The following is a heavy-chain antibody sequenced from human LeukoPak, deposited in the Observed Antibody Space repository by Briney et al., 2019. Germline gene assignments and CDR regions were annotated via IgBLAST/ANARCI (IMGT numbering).Heavy chain of an antibody. J-gene: IGHJ5*01. V-gene: IGHV3-30*04. Sequence: PGRSLRLSCVASGFIFENFAIHWVRQAPGKGLEWVSIVSFDGTNNFYADSVNGRFTVSRDNSKNTVYLHMNSLRPDDTAVYFCARDRNVFGADFDSWGQGTLVTVSS. CDR1: GFIFENFA. CDR3: ARDRNVFGADFDS. D-gene: IGHD2-21*01. CDR2: VSFDGTNN.